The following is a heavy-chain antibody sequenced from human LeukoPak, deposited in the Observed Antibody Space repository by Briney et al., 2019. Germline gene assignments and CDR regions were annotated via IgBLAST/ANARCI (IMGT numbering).Heavy chain of an antibody. D-gene: IGHD3-10*01. J-gene: IGHJ5*02. V-gene: IGHV4-34*01. Sequence: SETLSLTCAVYGGSFSGYYWSWIRQPPGKGLEWIGEINHSGSTNYNPSLKSRATISVDTSKNQFSLKLSSVTAADTAVYYCARGGWYYYGSGSLNNWFDPWGQGTLVTVSS. CDR3: ARGGWYYYGSGSLNNWFDP. CDR1: GGSFSGYY. CDR2: INHSGST.